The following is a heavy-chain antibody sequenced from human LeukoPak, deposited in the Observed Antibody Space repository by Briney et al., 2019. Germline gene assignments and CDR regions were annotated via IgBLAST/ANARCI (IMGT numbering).Heavy chain of an antibody. Sequence: GESLKISCQASGYSFTSYWIGWVRQMPGKGLEWMGIIYPGDSDTRYSPSFQGHVTISADTSITTAYLQWSSLKASDTAMYYCARHIGLTTRYLDYWGQGTLVTVSS. CDR1: GYSFTSYW. V-gene: IGHV5-51*01. D-gene: IGHD4/OR15-4a*01. CDR3: ARHIGLTTRYLDY. J-gene: IGHJ4*02. CDR2: IYPGDSDT.